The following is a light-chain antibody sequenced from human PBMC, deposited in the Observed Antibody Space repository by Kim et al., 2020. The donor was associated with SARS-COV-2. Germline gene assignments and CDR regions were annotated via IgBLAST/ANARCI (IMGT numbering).Light chain of an antibody. CDR3: QQYYVYPLT. CDR1: QSVDRR. J-gene: IGKJ4*01. CDR2: DAS. V-gene: IGKV1-5*01. Sequence: ASVGGRVPLACRASQSVDRRLAWYQQKPGEAPKVLIYDASSLQRGVPSRFSGGGSGTEFALTITTLQPDDFATYYCQQYYVYPLTFGGGTKVDIK.